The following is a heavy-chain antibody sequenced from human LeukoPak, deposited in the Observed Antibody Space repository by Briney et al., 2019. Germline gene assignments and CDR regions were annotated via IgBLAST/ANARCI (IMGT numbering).Heavy chain of an antibody. J-gene: IGHJ4*02. CDR3: ARVGALTGYYADY. Sequence: GGSLRLSCAASGFTFSSYGMHWVRQAPGKGLEWVAFIRYDGSNKYYADSVKGRFTISRDNFKNTLYLQMNSLRAEDTAVYYCARVGALTGYYADYWGQGTLVTVSS. D-gene: IGHD3-9*01. CDR2: IRYDGSNK. CDR1: GFTFSSYG. V-gene: IGHV3-30*02.